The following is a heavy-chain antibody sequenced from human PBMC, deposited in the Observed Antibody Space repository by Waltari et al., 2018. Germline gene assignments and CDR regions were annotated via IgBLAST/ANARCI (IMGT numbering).Heavy chain of an antibody. CDR3: ARGRGRITFVGVIVIGVSYFDY. D-gene: IGHD3-16*02. J-gene: IGHJ4*02. Sequence: QVQLQQWGAGLLKPSETLSLTCAVYGGSFSGYYWSWIRQPPGKGLEWIGEINHSGSTNYNPSLKSRVTISVDTSKNQFSLKLSSVTAADTAVYYCARGRGRITFVGVIVIGVSYFDYWGQGTLVTVSS. CDR2: INHSGST. V-gene: IGHV4-34*01. CDR1: GGSFSGYY.